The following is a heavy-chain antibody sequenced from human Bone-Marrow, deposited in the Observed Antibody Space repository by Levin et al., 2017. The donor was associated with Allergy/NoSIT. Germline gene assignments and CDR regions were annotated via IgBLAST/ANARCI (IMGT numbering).Heavy chain of an antibody. CDR1: GGSISSNNYY. CDR2: IYYNGST. Sequence: SETLSLTCTVSGGSISSNNYYWGWIRKPPGKGLEWIGSIYYNGSTYYNPSLKSRVTILVDTSKNQFSLKLNSVTAADTAVYYCDSVIIWNQYYLDVWGQGTTVTVSS. D-gene: IGHD2/OR15-2a*01. V-gene: IGHV4-39*07. CDR3: DSVIIWNQYYLDV. J-gene: IGHJ6*02.